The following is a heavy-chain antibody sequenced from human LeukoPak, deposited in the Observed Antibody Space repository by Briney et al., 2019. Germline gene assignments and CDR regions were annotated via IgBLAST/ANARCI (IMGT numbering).Heavy chain of an antibody. CDR3: ARGPPTDYYDSSGFYYVFDY. Sequence: SETLSLTCTVSGGSISSYYWSWIRQPPGKGLEWIGYVYFSGSTNYNPSLKSRVTISVDTSKNQFSLKLSSVTAADTAVYFCARGPPTDYYDSSGFYYVFDYWGQGTLVTVSS. V-gene: IGHV4-59*12. CDR2: VYFSGST. J-gene: IGHJ4*02. CDR1: GGSISSYY. D-gene: IGHD3-22*01.